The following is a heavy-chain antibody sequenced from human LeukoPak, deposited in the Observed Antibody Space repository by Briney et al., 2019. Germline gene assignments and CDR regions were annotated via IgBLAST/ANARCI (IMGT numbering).Heavy chain of an antibody. CDR2: IIPIFGTA. CDR1: GGTFSSYA. V-gene: IGHV1-69*13. Sequence: SVKVSCKASGGTFSSYAISWVRQAPGQGLEWMGGIIPIFGTANYAQKFQGRVTITADESTSTAYMELSSLRSEDTAVYYCARSGDTASWGYYYYYYMDVWGRGTTVTVSS. CDR3: ARSGDTASWGYYYYYYMDV. J-gene: IGHJ6*03. D-gene: IGHD5-18*01.